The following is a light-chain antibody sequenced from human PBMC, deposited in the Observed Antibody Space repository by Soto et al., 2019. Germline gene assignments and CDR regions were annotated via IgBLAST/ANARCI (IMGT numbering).Light chain of an antibody. J-gene: IGKJ3*01. V-gene: IGKV3-15*01. Sequence: IVMTHSLATLSVYPGERATLSCRASQSVIINLAWYQQKPGQAPRLLIYGASTRATGIPARFSGSGSGTEFTLTISSLQSEDFAVYCCQLSNNWPPSFGPGTKVDIK. CDR3: QLSNNWPPS. CDR2: GAS. CDR1: QSVIIN.